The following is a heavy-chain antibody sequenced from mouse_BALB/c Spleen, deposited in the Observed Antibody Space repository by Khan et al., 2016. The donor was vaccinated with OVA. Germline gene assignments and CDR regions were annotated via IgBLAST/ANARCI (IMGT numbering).Heavy chain of an antibody. D-gene: IGHD1-1*01. CDR2: ISSDSNTI. Sequence: DVMLVESGGGLVQPGGSRKLSCAASGFTFTSYGMHWIRQAPEKGLEWVAYISSDSNTIYYADTVKGRFTISRDNPKNTLFLQMTSLRSGDTAMYFCATSYFYGYYFDYWGQGTTLTVSS. CDR1: GFTFTSYG. J-gene: IGHJ2*01. CDR3: ATSYFYGYYFDY. V-gene: IGHV5-17*02.